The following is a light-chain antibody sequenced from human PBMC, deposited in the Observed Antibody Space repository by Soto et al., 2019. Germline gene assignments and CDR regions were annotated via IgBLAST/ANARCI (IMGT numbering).Light chain of an antibody. CDR3: QQYYSTLFT. CDR2: WAS. J-gene: IGKJ3*01. Sequence: DIVMTQSPDSLAVSLGERATINCKSSQSVLYSSNNKNYLAWYQQKPGQPPKLLIYWASTRESGVPDRCSGSRSGTDFTLTVSSMQAEDVAVYYCQQYYSTLFTFGPGTKVDIK. CDR1: QSVLYSSNNKNY. V-gene: IGKV4-1*01.